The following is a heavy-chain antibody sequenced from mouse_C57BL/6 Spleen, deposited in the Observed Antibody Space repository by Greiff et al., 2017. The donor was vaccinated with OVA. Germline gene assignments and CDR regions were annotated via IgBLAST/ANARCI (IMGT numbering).Heavy chain of an antibody. J-gene: IGHJ1*03. V-gene: IGHV14-4*01. CDR1: GFNIKDDY. CDR3: VITTVVDWYFDV. D-gene: IGHD1-1*01. CDR2: IDPENGDT. Sequence: DVKLQESGAELVRPGASVKLSCTASGFNIKDDYMHWVKQRPEQGLEWIGWIDPENGDTEYASKFQGKATITADTSSNTAYLQLSSLTSEDTAVYYCVITTVVDWYFDVWGTGTTVTVSS.